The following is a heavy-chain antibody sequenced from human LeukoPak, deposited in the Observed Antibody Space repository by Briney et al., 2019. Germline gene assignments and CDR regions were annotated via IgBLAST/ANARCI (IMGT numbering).Heavy chain of an antibody. CDR2: IIPIFGTA. CDR1: GGTFSSYA. V-gene: IGHV1-69*05. J-gene: IGHJ5*02. D-gene: IGHD2-2*01. CDR3: ARDFPIYCSSTSCYRSGWFDP. Sequence: SVKVSCKASGGTFSSYAISWVRQAPGQGLEWMGGIIPIFGTANYAQKFQGRVTITTDESTSTAYMELSSLRSEDTAVCYCARDFPIYCSSTSCYRSGWFDPWGQGTLVTVSS.